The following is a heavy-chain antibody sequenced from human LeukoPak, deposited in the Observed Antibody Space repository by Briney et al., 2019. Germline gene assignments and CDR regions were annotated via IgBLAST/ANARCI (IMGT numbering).Heavy chain of an antibody. CDR2: FDPEDGET. CDR1: GYTLTELS. V-gene: IGHV1-24*01. J-gene: IGHJ4*02. Sequence: SVKVSCKVSGYTLTELSMHWVRQAPGKGLEWMGGFDPEDGETIYAQKFQGRVTMTEDTSTDTAYMELSSLRSEDTAVYYCATRPPGYSGSYYFDYWGQGTLVTVSS. CDR3: ATRPPGYSGSYYFDY. D-gene: IGHD1-26*01.